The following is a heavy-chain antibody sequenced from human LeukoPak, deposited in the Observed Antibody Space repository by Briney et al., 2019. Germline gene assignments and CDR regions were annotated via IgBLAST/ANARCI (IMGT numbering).Heavy chain of an antibody. Sequence: GGSLRLSCAASGFTFSTYEMNWVRQAPGKGLEWVSYISGSGSTIYYTDSVKGRFTISRDNAKNSLYLQMNSLRAEDTAVYYCVRDDSRACATPVLAYWGQGNLVTVSS. V-gene: IGHV3-48*03. CDR1: GFTFSTYE. D-gene: IGHD2-21*01. CDR3: VRDDSRACATPVLAY. CDR2: ISGSGSTI. J-gene: IGHJ4*02.